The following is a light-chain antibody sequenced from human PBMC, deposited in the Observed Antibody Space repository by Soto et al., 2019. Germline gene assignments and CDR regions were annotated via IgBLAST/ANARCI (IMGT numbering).Light chain of an antibody. CDR3: QQYASAPPDS. Sequence: IVMTQSPATLSVYPGERATLSCRASQIVGSYLAWYQQKPGQAPRLLIYGTSSRATGIPDRFSGSGSGTDFTLTISRLEPEDFAMYYCQQYASAPPDSFGHGTRLEIK. V-gene: IGKV3-20*01. CDR2: GTS. CDR1: QIVGSY. J-gene: IGKJ5*01.